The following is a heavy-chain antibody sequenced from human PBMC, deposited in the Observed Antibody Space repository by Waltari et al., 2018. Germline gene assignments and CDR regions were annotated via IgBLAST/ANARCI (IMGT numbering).Heavy chain of an antibody. Sequence: EVQLLESGGGLVQPGGSLRLSCAASGFTFSSYAMSWVRQAPGKGLEWVSAISGSGGSTYYADAVKGRFTISRDNSKNTLYLQMNSLRAEDTAVYYCAKDYHIVVVAATREVDYWGQGTLVTVSS. J-gene: IGHJ4*02. CDR2: ISGSGGST. D-gene: IGHD2-15*01. CDR1: GFTFSSYA. V-gene: IGHV3-23*01. CDR3: AKDYHIVVVAATREVDY.